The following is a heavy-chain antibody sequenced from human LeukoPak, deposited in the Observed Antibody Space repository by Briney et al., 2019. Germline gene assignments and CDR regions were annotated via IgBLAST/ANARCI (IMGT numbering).Heavy chain of an antibody. Sequence: GGSLRLSCEASGFTVSSNYMSWVRQAPGKGLEWVSVMCSGTCTFYADSVKGRFTISRDKSKNTLYLQMNSLRAEDTAVYCCARDSSGPAYWGQGTLVTVSS. CDR1: GFTVSSNY. CDR3: ARDSSGPAY. J-gene: IGHJ4*02. V-gene: IGHV3-66*01. D-gene: IGHD6-19*01. CDR2: MCSGTCT.